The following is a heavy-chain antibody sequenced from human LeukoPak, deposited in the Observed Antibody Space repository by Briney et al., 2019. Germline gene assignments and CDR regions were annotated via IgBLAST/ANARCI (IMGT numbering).Heavy chain of an antibody. V-gene: IGHV3-23*01. Sequence: AGGSLRLSCAASGFTFSHYAMSWVRQAPGKGLEWVSGISGSGGSTYYADSVKGRFTVSRDNSKNTLYLQMTSLRVEDTAVYYCAKELAYAYYVDVWGKGTTVTVSS. D-gene: IGHD1-1*01. CDR1: GFTFSHYA. J-gene: IGHJ6*03. CDR3: AKELAYAYYVDV. CDR2: ISGSGGST.